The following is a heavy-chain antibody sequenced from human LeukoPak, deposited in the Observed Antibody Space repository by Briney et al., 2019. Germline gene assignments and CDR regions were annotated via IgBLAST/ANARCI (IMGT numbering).Heavy chain of an antibody. CDR1: GYTFTSYD. CDR2: MNPNSGNT. D-gene: IGHD3-10*01. J-gene: IGHJ6*03. V-gene: IGHV1-8*01. CDR3: ARTTMVRGTYYMDV. Sequence: ASVKVSCKASGYTFTSYDINWVRQATGQGLEWMGWMNPNSGNTGYAQKFQGRVTMTRNTSISTAYMELSSLRSEDTAVYYCARTTMVRGTYYMDVWGKGTTVTVSS.